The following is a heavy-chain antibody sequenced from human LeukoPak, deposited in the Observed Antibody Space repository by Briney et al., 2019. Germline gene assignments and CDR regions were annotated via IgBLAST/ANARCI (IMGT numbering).Heavy chain of an antibody. CDR2: IYYSGST. CDR3: ARDTFWSGYFDY. CDR1: GGSISSYY. V-gene: IGHV4-59*01. D-gene: IGHD3-3*01. Sequence: SETLSLTCTVSGGSISSYYWSWIRRPPGKGLEWIGYIYYSGSTNYNPSLKSRVTISVDTSKNQFSLKLSSVTAADTAVYYCARDTFWSGYFDYWGQGTLVTVSS. J-gene: IGHJ4*02.